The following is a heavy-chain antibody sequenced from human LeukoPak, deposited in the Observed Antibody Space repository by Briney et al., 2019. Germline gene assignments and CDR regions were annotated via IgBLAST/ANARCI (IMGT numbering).Heavy chain of an antibody. D-gene: IGHD3-22*01. CDR1: GDSISTSSYY. CDR2: IYYSGST. CDR3: ARSYYYDYRQIDY. J-gene: IGHJ4*02. V-gene: IGHV4-39*01. Sequence: PSETLSLTCTVSGDSISTSSYYWGWIRQPPGKGLEWLGSIYYSGSTYYNPSLKSRVTISVDTSKNQFSLNLYSVTAGDTAVFYCARSYYYDYRQIDYWGEGTLVTVSS.